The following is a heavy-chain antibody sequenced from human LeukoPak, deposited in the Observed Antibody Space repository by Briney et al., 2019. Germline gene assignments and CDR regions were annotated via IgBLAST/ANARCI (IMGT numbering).Heavy chain of an antibody. J-gene: IGHJ4*02. Sequence: SETLSLTCAVYGGSFSGYYWSWIRQPPGKGLEWIGEINHSGSTNYNPSLKSRVTISVDTSKNQFSLKLSSVTAADTAVYYCARTSSSGEDYWGQGTLATVSS. V-gene: IGHV4-34*01. CDR3: ARTSSSGEDY. D-gene: IGHD3-22*01. CDR1: GGSFSGYY. CDR2: INHSGST.